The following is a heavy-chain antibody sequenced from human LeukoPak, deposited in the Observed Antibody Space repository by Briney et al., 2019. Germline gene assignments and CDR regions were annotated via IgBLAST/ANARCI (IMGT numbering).Heavy chain of an antibody. V-gene: IGHV3-74*03. CDR3: ARVQYNILTGDNNPGDY. J-gene: IGHJ4*02. Sequence: GGSLRLSCAASGFTFSSYWMHWVRQAPGKGLVWVSRINSDGGNTMYADSVKGRFTISRDNSKNTLYLQMNSLRAEDTAVYYCARVQYNILTGDNNPGDYWGQGTLVTVST. CDR1: GFTFSSYW. CDR2: INSDGGNT. D-gene: IGHD3-9*01.